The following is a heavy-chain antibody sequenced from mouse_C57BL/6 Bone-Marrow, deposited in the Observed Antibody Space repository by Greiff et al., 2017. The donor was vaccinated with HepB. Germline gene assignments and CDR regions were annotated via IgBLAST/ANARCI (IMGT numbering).Heavy chain of an antibody. Sequence: EVQRVESGGGLVQPGESLKLSCESYEYGFPSHYMSWVRQTPEKRLELVAAINSDGGSTDYPDTMESRFIISKDNTKKTLYLQMSSLRSEDTALYYCATLSYGGYAMDYWGQGTSVTVSS. CDR2: INSDGGST. J-gene: IGHJ4*01. CDR3: ATLSYGGYAMDY. CDR1: EYGFPSHY. D-gene: IGHD1-1*01. V-gene: IGHV5-2*01.